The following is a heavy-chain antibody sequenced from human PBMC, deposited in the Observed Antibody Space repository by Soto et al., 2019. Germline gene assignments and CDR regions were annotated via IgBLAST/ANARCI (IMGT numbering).Heavy chain of an antibody. V-gene: IGHV1-18*01. D-gene: IGHD3-16*01. CDR1: GYTFTSYV. CDR3: ARGGGTFLINYDYIWGSYTWFDP. J-gene: IGHJ5*02. Sequence: QVQLVQSGAEVKKPGASVKVSCKASGYTFTSYVISWVRQAPGQGLVWNGWISAYNGNTNYAKKLEGRVTMTTDTSTSTAYMELRSLRSDDTAVYYCARGGGTFLINYDYIWGSYTWFDPWGQGTLVTVSS. CDR2: ISAYNGNT.